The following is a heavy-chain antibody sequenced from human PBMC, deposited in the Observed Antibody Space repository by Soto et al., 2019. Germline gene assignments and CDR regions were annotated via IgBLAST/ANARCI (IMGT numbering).Heavy chain of an antibody. D-gene: IGHD3-3*01. J-gene: IGHJ4*02. CDR3: VRGVDDEDGEAAPWLFFEN. V-gene: IGHV3-21*01. Sequence: GGSLRLSCAASGFTFRRNNMNWVRQAPGKGLEWVASISSSGDYLYYADSVKGRFIISRDNFQNSLFLQMNNLRADDTAVYYCVRGVDDEDGEAAPWLFFENWGQGTPVTVSS. CDR2: ISSSGDYL. CDR1: GFTFRRNN.